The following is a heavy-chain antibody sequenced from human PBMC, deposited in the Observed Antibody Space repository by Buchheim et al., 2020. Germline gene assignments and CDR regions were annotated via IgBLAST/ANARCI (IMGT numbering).Heavy chain of an antibody. Sequence: QVQLVESGGGVVQPGRSLRLSCAASGFTFSSYGMHWVRQAPGKGLEWVAVILYDGSNKYYADSVKGRFTISRDNSKNTLYLQMNSLRAEDTAVYYCARTGYGDFYYYYGMDVWGQGTT. CDR2: ILYDGSNK. CDR1: GFTFSSYG. D-gene: IGHD4-17*01. CDR3: ARTGYGDFYYYYGMDV. V-gene: IGHV3-30*03. J-gene: IGHJ6*02.